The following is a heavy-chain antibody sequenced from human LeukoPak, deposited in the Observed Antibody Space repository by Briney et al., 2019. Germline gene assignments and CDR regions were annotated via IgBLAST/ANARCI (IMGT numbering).Heavy chain of an antibody. V-gene: IGHV5-51*01. CDR3: VKHRGDYDSSGYYYSRDYYGVDV. J-gene: IGHJ6*02. D-gene: IGHD3-22*01. CDR2: IYPGDADT. Sequence: YWSWIRQPPGKGLEWMGIIYPGDADTRYSPSFQGQVTISADKSIRTAYLQWTSLKASDTAMYYCVKHRGDYDSSGYYYSRDYYGVDVWGQGTTVTVS. CDR1: YW.